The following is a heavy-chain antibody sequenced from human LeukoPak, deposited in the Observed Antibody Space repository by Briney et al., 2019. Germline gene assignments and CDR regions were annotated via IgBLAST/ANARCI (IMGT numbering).Heavy chain of an antibody. D-gene: IGHD4-17*01. CDR2: ISGSGGST. Sequence: GGSLRLSCAASEFTFSNYAMSWVRQAPGKGLEWVSAISGSGGSTYYADSVKGRFTISRDNSKNTLYLQMNSLRAEDTAVYYCAKGSDYGDIDYWGQGTLVTVSS. CDR1: EFTFSNYA. V-gene: IGHV3-23*01. CDR3: AKGSDYGDIDY. J-gene: IGHJ4*02.